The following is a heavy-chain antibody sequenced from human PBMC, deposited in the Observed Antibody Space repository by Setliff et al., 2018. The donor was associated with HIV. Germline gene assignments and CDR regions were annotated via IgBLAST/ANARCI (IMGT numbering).Heavy chain of an antibody. Sequence: ASVKVSCKASGYTLTSYGISWVRQAPGQGLEWMGWISAYNGNTNYAQKVQGRVTMTTDKSTSTAYMGLRSLRSDDTDVYYCARDRGVYCRSTNCYSPVDAFDIWGQGTMVTVSS. CDR2: ISAYNGNT. CDR3: ARDRGVYCRSTNCYSPVDAFDI. D-gene: IGHD2-2*01. V-gene: IGHV1-18*01. J-gene: IGHJ3*02. CDR1: GYTLTSYG.